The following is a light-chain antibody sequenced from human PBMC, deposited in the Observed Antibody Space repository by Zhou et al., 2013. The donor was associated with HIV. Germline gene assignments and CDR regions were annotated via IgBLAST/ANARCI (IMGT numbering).Light chain of an antibody. Sequence: EMTQSPAALSVSPGERAILSCRASQNIRNNVAWYQQRPGQSPTLLIYAASTRAAGIPSRFSGSGSGTDFTLTITTVQPEDFAIYFCQFHNNWPPMYSFGQGTRLEIK. V-gene: IGKV3-15*01. J-gene: IGKJ2*01. CDR2: AAS. CDR1: QNIRNN. CDR3: QFHNNWPPMYS.